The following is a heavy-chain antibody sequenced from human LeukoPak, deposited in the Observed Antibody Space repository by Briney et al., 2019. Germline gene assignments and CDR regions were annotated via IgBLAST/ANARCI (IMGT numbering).Heavy chain of an antibody. CDR3: VSVRPGNRIDY. CDR2: VNYSGNT. J-gene: IGHJ4*02. D-gene: IGHD3-10*01. V-gene: IGHV4-34*01. CDR1: DGSFTDHY. Sequence: SETLSLTCAVYDGSFTDHYWKWIRQPPGRGLEWIGEVNYSGNTNYNASLKSRVTMSVDTSKSQFSLNLRSVTAADTAVYYCVSVRPGNRIDYWGQGTLVTVSS.